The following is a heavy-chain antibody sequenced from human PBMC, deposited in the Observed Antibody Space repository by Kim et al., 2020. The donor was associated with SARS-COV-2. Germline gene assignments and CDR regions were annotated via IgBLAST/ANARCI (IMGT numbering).Heavy chain of an antibody. CDR2: INPYSGTT. V-gene: IGHV1-2*02. CDR3: ARGGSQRFCY. CDR1: GYTFTGHY. D-gene: IGHD3-16*01. Sequence: ASVKVSCKTSGYTFTGHYMHWFRQAPGQGLEWMGGINPYSGTTNYVQKFLGRVTVTRDTSISTGYLEVSRLTSDDTALYYCARGGSQRFCYWGHGTLVTV. J-gene: IGHJ4*01.